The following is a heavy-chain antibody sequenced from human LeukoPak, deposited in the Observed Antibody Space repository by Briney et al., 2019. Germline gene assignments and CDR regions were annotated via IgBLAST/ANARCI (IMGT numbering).Heavy chain of an antibody. CDR1: GGSISSYY. J-gene: IGHJ6*02. Sequence: PSETLSLTCTVSGGSISSYYWSWIRQPPGKGLEWIGYIYCSGSTNYNPSLKSRVTISVDTSKNQFSLKLSSVTAADTAVYYCARGADSSGWYYGYYYYGMDVWGQGTTVTVSS. V-gene: IGHV4-59*01. CDR2: IYCSGST. CDR3: ARGADSSGWYYGYYYYGMDV. D-gene: IGHD6-19*01.